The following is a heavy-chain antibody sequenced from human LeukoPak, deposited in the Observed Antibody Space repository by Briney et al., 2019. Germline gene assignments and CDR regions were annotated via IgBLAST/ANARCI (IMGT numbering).Heavy chain of an antibody. CDR3: ARDQSGYDYYYYYGMDV. Sequence: GASVKVSCKASGYTFTSYGISWVRQAPGQGLEGMGWISAYNGNTNYAQKLQGRVTMTTDTSTSTAYMELRSLRSDDTAVYYCARDQSGYDYYYYYGMDVWGQGTTVTVSS. J-gene: IGHJ6*02. D-gene: IGHD5-12*01. V-gene: IGHV1-18*01. CDR2: ISAYNGNT. CDR1: GYTFTSYG.